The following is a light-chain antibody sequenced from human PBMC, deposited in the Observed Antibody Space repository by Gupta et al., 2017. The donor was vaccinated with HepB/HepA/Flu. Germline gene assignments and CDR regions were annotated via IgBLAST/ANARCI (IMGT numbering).Light chain of an antibody. J-gene: IGKJ3*01. CDR2: AAS. Sequence: DIQMTQSPSSLSASVGDRVTITCRASRTISTNLNWYQQKPGKAPKLLIYAASTWQSGVPSRFSGSGYGKDLTLSITSRQQEDFASYYCQQTDSYPPITFGRGTKV. CDR3: QQTDSYPPIT. V-gene: IGKV1-39*01. CDR1: RTISTN.